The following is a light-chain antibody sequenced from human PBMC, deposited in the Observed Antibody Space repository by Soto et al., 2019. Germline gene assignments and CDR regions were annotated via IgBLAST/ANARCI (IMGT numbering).Light chain of an antibody. CDR1: QSVSNC. CDR3: QQRCICVT. Sequence: EIVLTQSPATLSLSPGERATLSCRASQSVSNCLAWYQQKPGQAPRLLIYDTSNRATVIPARFSGSGSRTDFTLTISSLEPEDFAVYCCQQRCICVTFGQGTRLEIK. V-gene: IGKV3-11*01. J-gene: IGKJ5*01. CDR2: DTS.